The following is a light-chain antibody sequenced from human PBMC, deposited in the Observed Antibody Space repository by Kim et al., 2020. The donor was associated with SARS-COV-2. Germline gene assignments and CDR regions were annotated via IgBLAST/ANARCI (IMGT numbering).Light chain of an antibody. CDR1: QSVSSSY. CDR2: GAS. CDR3: QQYGSSPRLFT. V-gene: IGKV3-20*01. J-gene: IGKJ3*01. Sequence: EIVLTQSPGTLYLSPGERATLSCRASQSVSSSYLAWYQQKHGQAPRLLIYGASSRATGIPDRFSGSGSGTDFTLTISRLEPEDFAVYYCQQYGSSPRLFTFGPGTKVDIK.